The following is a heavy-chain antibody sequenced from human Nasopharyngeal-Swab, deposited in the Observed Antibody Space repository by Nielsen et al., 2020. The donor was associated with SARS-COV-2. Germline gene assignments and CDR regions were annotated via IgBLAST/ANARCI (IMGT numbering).Heavy chain of an antibody. D-gene: IGHD1-14*01. V-gene: IGHV5-51*01. CDR1: GYSFTSYW. CDR2: IYPGDSDT. J-gene: IGHJ3*02. Sequence: GESLKISCKGSGYSFTSYWIGWVRQMPGKGLEWMGIIYPGDSDTRYSPSFQGQVTISADKSISTAYLQLSSLKASDTAMYYCARGAPYLGNAFDIWGQGTMVTVSS. CDR3: ARGAPYLGNAFDI.